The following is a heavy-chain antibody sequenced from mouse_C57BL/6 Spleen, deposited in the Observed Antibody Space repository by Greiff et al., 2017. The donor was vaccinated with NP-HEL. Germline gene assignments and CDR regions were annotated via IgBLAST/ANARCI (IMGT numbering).Heavy chain of an antibody. CDR2: ISSGGGYT. Sequence: EVQLVESGGDLVKPGGSVKLSCAASGFTFSSYGMPWVRQTPDKRLEWVATISSGGGYTYYPDSVKGRFTIATDNAKNTLYLQLSSLKSEETAVYYCARVVNWDVGYFDYWGQGTTLTVSS. D-gene: IGHD4-1*01. CDR1: GFTFSSYG. CDR3: ARVVNWDVGYFDY. J-gene: IGHJ2*01. V-gene: IGHV5-6*01.